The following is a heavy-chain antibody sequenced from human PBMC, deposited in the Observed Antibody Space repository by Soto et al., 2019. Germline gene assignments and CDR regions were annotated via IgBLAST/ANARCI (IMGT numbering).Heavy chain of an antibody. CDR1: GCSISSGGYY. V-gene: IGHV4-31*03. CDR3: ARDSGYYYYGMDV. CDR2: IYYSGST. J-gene: IGHJ6*02. D-gene: IGHD1-26*01. Sequence: SETLSLNCPVSGCSISSGGYYWSWIRQHPGKGLEWIGYIYYSGSTYYNPSLKSRVTISVDTSKNQFSLKLSSVTAADTAVYYCARDSGYYYYGMDVWGQGTTVTVSS.